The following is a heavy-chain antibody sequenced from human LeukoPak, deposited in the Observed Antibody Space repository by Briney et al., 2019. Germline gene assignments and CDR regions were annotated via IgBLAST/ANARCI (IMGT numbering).Heavy chain of an antibody. CDR2: IIPVRGLT. CDR3: ATWHNYYESSGLAFDV. CDR1: GGTFSNYA. D-gene: IGHD3-22*01. Sequence: SVKVSCKASGGTFSNYAISWVRQAPGQGPDWMGRIIPVRGLTNYAQKFQGRVTITADTSSSTVYMELSSLTSDDTAMYYCATWHNYYESSGLAFDVWGQGTMATVSS. V-gene: IGHV1-69*04. J-gene: IGHJ3*01.